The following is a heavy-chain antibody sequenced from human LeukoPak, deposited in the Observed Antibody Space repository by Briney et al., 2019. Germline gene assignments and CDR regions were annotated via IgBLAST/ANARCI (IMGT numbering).Heavy chain of an antibody. V-gene: IGHV3-21*04. D-gene: IGHD6-13*01. Sequence: GGSLRLSCAASGFTFSSYAMSWVRQAPGKGLEWVSSICSTSRCIFYADSVKGRFTISRDNAKSSLYLQMNDLRAEDTAVYYCAKDASSSWYPSDYWGQGTLVTVSS. J-gene: IGHJ4*02. CDR1: GFTFSSYA. CDR3: AKDASSSWYPSDY. CDR2: ICSTSRCI.